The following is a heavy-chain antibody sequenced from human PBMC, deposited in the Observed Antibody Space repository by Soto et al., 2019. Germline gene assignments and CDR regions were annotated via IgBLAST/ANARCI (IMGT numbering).Heavy chain of an antibody. V-gene: IGHV5-10-1*01. CDR1: GYTFNTFW. CDR3: ARSRPYSSGYYLTIAY. D-gene: IGHD3-22*01. J-gene: IGHJ4*02. CDR2: IDPRDSYV. Sequence: PGESLKICCTGFGYTFNTFWISWVRQMPGKGLEWMGRIDPRDSYVNYSPSFQGHVTISADKSISTAYLQWGSLKASDTAMYYCARSRPYSSGYYLTIAYSGQRTLVPVSS.